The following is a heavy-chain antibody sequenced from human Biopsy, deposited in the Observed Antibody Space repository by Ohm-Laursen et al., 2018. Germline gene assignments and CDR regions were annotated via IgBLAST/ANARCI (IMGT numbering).Heavy chain of an antibody. Sequence: SLRLSCAASGFSVSSYDMNWVRQAPGKGLEWRSYISETSSHIYDADSVRGRFTVARDIAKNSLYLQLNSLRVEDTAVYYCARDSSRRAREGGMDVWGQGTTVTVSS. V-gene: IGHV3-21*01. CDR3: ARDSSRRAREGGMDV. J-gene: IGHJ6*02. D-gene: IGHD6-6*01. CDR1: GFSVSSYD. CDR2: ISETSSHI.